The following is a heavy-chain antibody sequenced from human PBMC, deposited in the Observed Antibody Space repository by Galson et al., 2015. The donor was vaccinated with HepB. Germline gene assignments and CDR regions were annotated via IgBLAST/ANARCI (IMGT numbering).Heavy chain of an antibody. CDR1: GGSISSSSYY. V-gene: IGHV4-39*01. D-gene: IGHD5-12*01. Sequence: TLSLTCTVSGGSISSSSYYWGWIRQPPGKGLEWIGSIYYSGSTYYNPSLKSRVTISVDTSKNQFSLKLSSVTAADTAVYYCARLGGYSGYDMGSLDYWGQGTLVTVSS. J-gene: IGHJ4*02. CDR3: ARLGGYSGYDMGSLDY. CDR2: IYYSGST.